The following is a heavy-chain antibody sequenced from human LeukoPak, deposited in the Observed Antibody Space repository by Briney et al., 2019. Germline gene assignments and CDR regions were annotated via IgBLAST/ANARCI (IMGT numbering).Heavy chain of an antibody. D-gene: IGHD3-10*01. CDR3: ARPLYYYGSGSYHY. CDR2: ISYDGSNK. Sequence: GGSLRLSCSASGLTVTNAWMNWVRQAPGKGLEWVAVISYDGSNKYYADSVKGRFTISRDNSKNTLYLQMNSLRAEDTAVYYCARPLYYYGSGSYHYWGQGTLVTVSS. CDR1: GLTVTNAW. V-gene: IGHV3-30-3*01. J-gene: IGHJ4*02.